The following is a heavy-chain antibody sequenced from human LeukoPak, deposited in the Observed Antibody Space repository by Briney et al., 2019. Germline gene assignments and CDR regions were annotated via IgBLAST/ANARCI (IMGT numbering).Heavy chain of an antibody. V-gene: IGHV1-18*01. CDR3: ARVLGYCSSTSCYTDAFDI. CDR2: MSAYNGNT. CDR1: GYTFTSYG. D-gene: IGHD2-2*02. J-gene: IGHJ3*02. Sequence: ASVKVSCKASGYTFTSYGISWVRQAPGQGLEWMGWMSAYNGNTNYVQKLQGRVTMTTDTSTSTAYMELRSLRSDDTAVYYCARVLGYCSSTSCYTDAFDIWGQGTMVTVSS.